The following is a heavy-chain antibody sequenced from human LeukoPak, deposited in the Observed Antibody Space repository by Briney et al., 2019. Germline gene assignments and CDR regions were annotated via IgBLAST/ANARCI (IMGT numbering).Heavy chain of an antibody. J-gene: IGHJ5*02. D-gene: IGHD5-18*01. CDR2: ISGSISYI. CDR3: ARGQSYGWFDP. CDR1: GFTFCTYS. V-gene: IGHV3-21*01. Sequence: PGGSLRLSCAASGFTFCTYSMSWVCQAPGKGLEWVSSISGSISYIYYTDSVKGRFTISRDSAQNSLYLQMNSLRAEDTAVYYCARGQSYGWFDPWGQGTLVTVSS.